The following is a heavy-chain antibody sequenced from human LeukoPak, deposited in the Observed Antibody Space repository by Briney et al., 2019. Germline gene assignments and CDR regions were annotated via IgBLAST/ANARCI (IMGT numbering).Heavy chain of an antibody. CDR3: ARGSRYNWNDGEFDY. CDR1: GGTFSSYA. D-gene: IGHD1-1*01. CDR2: IIPIFGTA. V-gene: IGHV1-69*05. Sequence: GASVKVSCKASGGTFSSYAICWVRQAPGQGLEWMGGIIPIFGTANYAQKFQGRVTITTDESTSTAYMELSSLRSEDTAVYYCARGSRYNWNDGEFDYWGQGTLVTVSS. J-gene: IGHJ4*02.